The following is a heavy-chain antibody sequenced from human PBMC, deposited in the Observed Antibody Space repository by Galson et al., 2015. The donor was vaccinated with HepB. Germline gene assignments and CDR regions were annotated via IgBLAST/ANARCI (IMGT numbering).Heavy chain of an antibody. J-gene: IGHJ4*02. CDR1: GFTFSSYW. V-gene: IGHV3-74*01. CDR2: INSDGSST. CDR3: ARGDPRFNGQEPPDY. D-gene: IGHD1-14*01. Sequence: SLRLSCAASGFTFSSYWMHWVRQAPGKGLVWVSRINSDGSSTSYADSVKGRFTISRDNAKNTLCLQMNSLRAEDTAVYYCARGDPRFNGQEPPDYWGQGTLVTVSS.